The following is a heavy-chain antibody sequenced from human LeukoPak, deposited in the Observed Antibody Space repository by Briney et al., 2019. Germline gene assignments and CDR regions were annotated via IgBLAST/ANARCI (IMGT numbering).Heavy chain of an antibody. V-gene: IGHV4-39*01. D-gene: IGHD3-22*01. Sequence: SETLSLTCTVSGGSISSSSYYWGWIRQPPGKGLERIGNMYYSGSTYYNPSLKSRVTISVDTSKNQFSLKLSSVTAADTAVYYCARQVRDSSPGLYFDYWGQGTLVTVSS. CDR1: GGSISSSSYY. CDR3: ARQVRDSSPGLYFDY. J-gene: IGHJ4*02. CDR2: MYYSGST.